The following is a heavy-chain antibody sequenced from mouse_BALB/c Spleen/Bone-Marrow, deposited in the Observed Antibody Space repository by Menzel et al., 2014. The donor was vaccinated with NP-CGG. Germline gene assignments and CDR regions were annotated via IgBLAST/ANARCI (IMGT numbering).Heavy chain of an antibody. V-gene: IGHV1-7*01. CDR3: ARGNPLYAMDY. Sequence: VKLMESGAELAKPGASVKMSCKASGYTFTSYWMHWVKQRPGQGLEWIGYINPSTGYTDYNQKFNDKATLTADESSSTAYMQLSSLTSKDSAVYYCARGNPLYAMDYWGQGTSVTVSS. CDR1: GYTFTSYW. D-gene: IGHD2-1*01. J-gene: IGHJ4*01. CDR2: INPSTGYT.